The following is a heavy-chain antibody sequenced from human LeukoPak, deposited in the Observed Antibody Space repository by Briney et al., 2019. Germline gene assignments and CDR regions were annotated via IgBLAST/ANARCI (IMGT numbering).Heavy chain of an antibody. J-gene: IGHJ6*03. CDR3: ARGDGYYYMDV. CDR2: INHSGST. V-gene: IGHV4-34*01. Sequence: PSETLCLTCAVYGGSFSGYYWSWLRQPPGKGLEWMGEINHSGSTNYNPSLKSRVTMSVDTSKNEFSLKRSSVTTAHTPVSYSARGDGYYYMDVWGKGTTVTTSS. CDR1: GGSFSGYY.